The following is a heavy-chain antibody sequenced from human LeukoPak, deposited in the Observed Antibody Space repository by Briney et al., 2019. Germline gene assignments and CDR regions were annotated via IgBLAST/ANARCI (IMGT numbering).Heavy chain of an antibody. Sequence: SETLSLTCSVSGGSISCYYWSWIRQPPGKGLEWIGYIYYSGSTNYNPSLKSRVTISVDTSKNQFSLKLSSVTAADTAVYYCERYDYGGYYYYGMDVWGQGTTVTVSS. CDR3: ERYDYGGYYYYGMDV. CDR2: IYYSGST. V-gene: IGHV4-59*01. D-gene: IGHD4-23*01. J-gene: IGHJ6*02. CDR1: GGSISCYY.